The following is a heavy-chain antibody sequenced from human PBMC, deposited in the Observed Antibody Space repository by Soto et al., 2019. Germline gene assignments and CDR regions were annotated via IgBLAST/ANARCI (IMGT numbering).Heavy chain of an antibody. CDR2: ISGSGGST. CDR3: AKARQNTAMVSFDY. J-gene: IGHJ4*02. CDR1: VFTFISYA. V-gene: IGHV3-23*01. Sequence: GWSLRLSCASSVFTFISYAMRWVRQAPGKGLEWVSAISGSGGSTYYADSVKGRFTISRDNSKNTLYLQMNSLRAEDTAVYYCAKARQNTAMVSFDYWGQGTLVTVSS. D-gene: IGHD5-18*01.